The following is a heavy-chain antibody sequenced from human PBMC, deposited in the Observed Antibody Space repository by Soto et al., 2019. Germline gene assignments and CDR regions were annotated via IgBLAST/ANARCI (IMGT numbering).Heavy chain of an antibody. D-gene: IGHD6-19*01. J-gene: IGHJ4*02. Sequence: EVQLLESGGGLVQPGRSLRLSCAASGFTFSSYAMNWVRQAPGKGLEWVSAMSGTGGSTYYGDSVKGRFTISRDNSKNTLYLQINSLRVEDTAVFYCAKAGFSSGWSPSYFDYWGQGTLVTVSS. CDR1: GFTFSSYA. CDR2: MSGTGGST. CDR3: AKAGFSSGWSPSYFDY. V-gene: IGHV3-23*01.